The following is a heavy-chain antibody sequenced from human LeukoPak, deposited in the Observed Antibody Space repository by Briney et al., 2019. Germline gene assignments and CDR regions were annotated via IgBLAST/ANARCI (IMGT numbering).Heavy chain of an antibody. V-gene: IGHV1-18*04. Sequence: GASVKVSCKASGYTFTSYGISWVRQAPGQGLEWMGWISAYNGNTNYAQKLQGRVTMTTDTSTSTAYMELRSLRSDDTAVYYCAKARREGDYETDDAFDIWGQGTMVTVSS. CDR3: AKARREGDYETDDAFDI. CDR1: GYTFTSYG. CDR2: ISAYNGNT. J-gene: IGHJ3*02. D-gene: IGHD4-17*01.